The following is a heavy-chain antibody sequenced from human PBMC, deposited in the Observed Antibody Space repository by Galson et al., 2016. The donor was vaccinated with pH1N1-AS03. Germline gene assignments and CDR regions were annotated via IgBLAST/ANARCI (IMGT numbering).Heavy chain of an antibody. CDR3: ASDGVFDHKSAFDF. J-gene: IGHJ3*01. CDR1: GFAFNKFW. D-gene: IGHD3-9*01. V-gene: IGHV3-74*03. Sequence: SLRLSCAASGFAFNKFWMHWVRHAPGKGLEWVSQIDTDGTSATYADSVKGRFTTARDNAKNTLYLQMNSLRDEDTAVYYCASDGVFDHKSAFDFWGQGTRVTVSS. CDR2: IDTDGTSA.